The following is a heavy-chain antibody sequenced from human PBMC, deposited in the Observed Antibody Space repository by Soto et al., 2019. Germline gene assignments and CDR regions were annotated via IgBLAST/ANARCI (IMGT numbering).Heavy chain of an antibody. CDR1: GGSIRSYY. CDR3: ARGGEAAAARGYYYYYMDV. V-gene: IGHV4-59*01. Sequence: SEALSLTCTVSGGSIRSYYWSWIRPPPGKGLEWIGYIYYGGSTNYNPSLKSRVTISMDTSKNQFSLRLSSVTAADTAVYFCARGGEAAAARGYYYYYMDVWGKGTTVTVSS. D-gene: IGHD6-13*01. CDR2: IYYGGST. J-gene: IGHJ6*03.